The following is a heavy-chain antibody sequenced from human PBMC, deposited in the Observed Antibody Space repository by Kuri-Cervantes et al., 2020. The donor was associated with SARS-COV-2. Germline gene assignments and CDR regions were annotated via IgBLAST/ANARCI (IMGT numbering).Heavy chain of an antibody. J-gene: IGHJ5*02. Sequence: GESLKISCAASGFSFSDYYMMWVRQAPGKGLEWVSYISSSSSTIYYADSVKGRFTISRDNAKNSLNLQMNSLRAEDTAVYYCAREVTIFGAVSRGFDPWGQGTLVTVSS. V-gene: IGHV3-11*04. CDR3: AREVTIFGAVSRGFDP. CDR1: GFSFSDYY. D-gene: IGHD3-3*01. CDR2: ISSSSSTI.